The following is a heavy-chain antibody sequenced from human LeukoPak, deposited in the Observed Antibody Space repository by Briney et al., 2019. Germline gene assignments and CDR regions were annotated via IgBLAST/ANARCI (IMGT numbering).Heavy chain of an antibody. V-gene: IGHV6-1*01. D-gene: IGHD5-24*01. Sequence: SQTLSLTCAISGESVYSTGASWNWIRQSPSRGLEWLGRTYYRSKWYYEYAISVQSRIIVAPDTSKNQFSLQLNPVTPEDTAVYYCVRGNYNFDYWGQGSLVTVSS. J-gene: IGHJ4*02. CDR1: GESVYSTGAS. CDR3: VRGNYNFDY. CDR2: TYYRSKWYY.